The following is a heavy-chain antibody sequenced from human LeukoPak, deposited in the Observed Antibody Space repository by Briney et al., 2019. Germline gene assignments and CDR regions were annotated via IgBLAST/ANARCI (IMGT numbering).Heavy chain of an antibody. CDR2: INPNSGGT. CDR3: ASAGGVHYAINDAFDI. Sequence: ASVKVSCKASGYTFTGYYMHWVRQAPGQGLEWMGWINPNSGGTNYAQKFQGRVTMTRDTYISTAYMELSRLRSDDTAVYYCASAGGVHYAINDAFDIWGQGTMVTVSS. J-gene: IGHJ3*02. V-gene: IGHV1-2*02. CDR1: GYTFTGYY. D-gene: IGHD3-16*01.